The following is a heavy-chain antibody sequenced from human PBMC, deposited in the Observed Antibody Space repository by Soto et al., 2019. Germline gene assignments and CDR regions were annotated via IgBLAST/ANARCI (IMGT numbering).Heavy chain of an antibody. J-gene: IGHJ3*02. CDR1: GFTFSSYS. CDR2: VSSSSSTI. CDR3: ARDHRLPPYCSSTSCYRAFDI. V-gene: IGHV3-48*02. D-gene: IGHD2-2*01. Sequence: GGSLHLSCAASGFTFSSYSMNWVRQAPGKGLEWVSYVSSSSSTIYYADSVKGRFTISRDNAKNSLYLQMNSLRDEDTAVYYCARDHRLPPYCSSTSCYRAFDIWGQGTMVTVSS.